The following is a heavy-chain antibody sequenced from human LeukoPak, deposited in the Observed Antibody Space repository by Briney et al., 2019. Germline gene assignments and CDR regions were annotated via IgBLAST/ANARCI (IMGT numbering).Heavy chain of an antibody. J-gene: IGHJ4*02. CDR3: ARDSRNWSRFFT. CDR1: GYTFTGYY. V-gene: IGHV1-2*02. CDR2: INPNSGGT. Sequence: ASVKVSCKASGYTFTGYYMHWLRQAPGQRLEWMGWINPNSGGTNYAQKFQGRVTMTRDTSISTAYMELSRLRSDDTAVYYCARDSRNWSRFFTWGQGTLVTVSS. D-gene: IGHD1-1*01.